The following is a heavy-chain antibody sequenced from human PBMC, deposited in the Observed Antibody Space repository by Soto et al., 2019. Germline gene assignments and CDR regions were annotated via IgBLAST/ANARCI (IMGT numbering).Heavy chain of an antibody. J-gene: IGHJ4*02. D-gene: IGHD6-19*01. CDR1: GGTFSSYA. V-gene: IGHV1-69*06. CDR2: IIPVSATT. CDR3: AIGYTTGWYTSFDF. Sequence: QVQLVQSGAEVQKPGSSVKVSCEASGGTFSSYAFNWVRQAPGQGLQRMGGIIPVSATTNYAQKSQGRVTITADKFTSTAYMELSSLRSEDTAVYFCAIGYTTGWYTSFDFWGQGTLVTVSS.